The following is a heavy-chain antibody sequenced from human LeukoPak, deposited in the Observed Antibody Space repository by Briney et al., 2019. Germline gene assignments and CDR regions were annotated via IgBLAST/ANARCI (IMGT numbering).Heavy chain of an antibody. CDR1: GYSFTSYW. V-gene: IGHV5-10-1*01. CDR2: IDPSDSYT. Sequence: GESLKISCKGSGYSFTSYWISWVRQMPGKGLEWMGRIDPSDSYTNYSPSFQGHVTISADKSISTAYLQWSSLKASDTAMYYCPSSPGISAYCSSTSCRYGMDVWGQGTTVTVSS. J-gene: IGHJ6*02. D-gene: IGHD2-2*01. CDR3: PSSPGISAYCSSTSCRYGMDV.